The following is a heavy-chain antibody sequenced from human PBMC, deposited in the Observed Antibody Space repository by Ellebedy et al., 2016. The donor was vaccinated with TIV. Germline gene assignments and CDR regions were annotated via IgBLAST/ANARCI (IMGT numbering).Heavy chain of an antibody. CDR3: VRAVPNWFDP. CDR2: IKEDGSEK. CDR1: GFTFSSYW. Sequence: PGGSLRLSCPASGFTFSSYWRSWVRQPPGKGLEWVANIKEDGSEKTYVDSVKGRFTISREHAKNTLYLQMNSLRADDTAVYYCVRAVPNWFDPWGQGTLVTVSS. V-gene: IGHV3-7*01. J-gene: IGHJ5*02.